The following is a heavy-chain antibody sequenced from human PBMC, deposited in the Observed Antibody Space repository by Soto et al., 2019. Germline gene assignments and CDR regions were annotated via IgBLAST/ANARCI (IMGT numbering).Heavy chain of an antibody. CDR2: INAGNGNT. V-gene: IGHV1-3*05. CDR3: ARAVAVAAYFDY. J-gene: IGHJ4*02. CDR1: GYTFTGYA. D-gene: IGHD6-19*01. Sequence: QVQLVQSGAEEKKPGASVKVSCKASGYTFTGYAMHWVRQAPGQRLEWMGWINAGNGNTKYSQKFQGRVTITRDTAASTAYMELSSLRSEATAVYYCARAVAVAAYFDYWGQGTLVTVSS.